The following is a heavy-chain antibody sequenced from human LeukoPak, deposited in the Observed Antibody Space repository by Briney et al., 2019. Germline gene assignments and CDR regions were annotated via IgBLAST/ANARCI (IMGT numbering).Heavy chain of an antibody. CDR3: ARRSSYDILTGYGSGAFDI. D-gene: IGHD3-9*01. V-gene: IGHV4-39*01. Sequence: SETLSLTCTVSGGSISSSSYYWGWIRQPPGKGLEWIGSIYYSGSTYYNPSHKSRVTISVDTSKNQFSLKLSSVTAADTAVYYCARRSSYDILTGYGSGAFDIWGQGTMVTVSS. CDR2: IYYSGST. CDR1: GGSISSSSYY. J-gene: IGHJ3*02.